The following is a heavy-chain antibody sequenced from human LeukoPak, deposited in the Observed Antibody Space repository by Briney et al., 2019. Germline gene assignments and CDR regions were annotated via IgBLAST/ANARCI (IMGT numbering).Heavy chain of an antibody. CDR2: IGGSAATT. D-gene: IGHD5-12*01. Sequence: GGSLRLSCAASGFTFSTYAMSWVRLAPGTGLEWLSIIGGSAATTYYADSVKGRFTVSRDNSKNTLYLQMNSLRAEDTAVYYCAKGGPLQWLRFDYWGQGTLVTVSS. CDR1: GFTFSTYA. V-gene: IGHV3-23*01. CDR3: AKGGPLQWLRFDY. J-gene: IGHJ4*02.